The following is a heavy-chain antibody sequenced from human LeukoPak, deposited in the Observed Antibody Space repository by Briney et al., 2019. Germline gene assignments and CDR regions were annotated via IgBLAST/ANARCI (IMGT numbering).Heavy chain of an antibody. Sequence: VKPSETLSLTCTVSGGSISSSSYYWGWVRQPPGKGLEWIGSIYYSGSAYYNPSLKSRVTISVDRSKNQFSLKVTSVTAADTAVYYCARDYHCGGGDCSWVDYWGQGTLVTVSS. D-gene: IGHD2-21*01. CDR2: IYYSGSA. CDR3: ARDYHCGGGDCSWVDY. V-gene: IGHV4-39*07. J-gene: IGHJ4*02. CDR1: GGSISSSSYY.